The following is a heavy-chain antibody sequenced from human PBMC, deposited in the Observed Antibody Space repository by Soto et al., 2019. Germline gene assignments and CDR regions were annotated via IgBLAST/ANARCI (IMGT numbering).Heavy chain of an antibody. D-gene: IGHD6-19*01. J-gene: IGHJ4*02. CDR1: GGSISSGSYY. V-gene: IGHV4-31*03. CDR2: IYHSGTT. CDR3: VADGGWYFDY. Sequence: PSQTLSLTCTVFGGSISSGSYYWSWIRQHPGKGLEWIGNIYHSGTTSYNPSLESRVSISVDTSKNQFYLKLSSVTAADTAVYYCVADGGWYFDYWGQGALVTVSS.